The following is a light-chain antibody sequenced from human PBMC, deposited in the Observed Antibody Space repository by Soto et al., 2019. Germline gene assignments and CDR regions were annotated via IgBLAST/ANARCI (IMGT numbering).Light chain of an antibody. J-gene: IGKJ4*01. Sequence: EIVLTQSPGTLSLSPGARATLSCSASQSVTSNYLAWYQHKPGQAPRLLIYDASSRATVIPDRFSGSGSATDFTLTIRKLEPEDFAVYYCQQYGTSPPLTFGGGTKVDIK. CDR3: QQYGTSPPLT. CDR2: DAS. CDR1: QSVTSNY. V-gene: IGKV3-20*01.